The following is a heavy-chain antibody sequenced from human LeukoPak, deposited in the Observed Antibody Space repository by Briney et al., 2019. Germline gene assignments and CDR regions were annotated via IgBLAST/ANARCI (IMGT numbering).Heavy chain of an antibody. CDR1: GYTFTSYD. CDR3: ARERIVPAVDY. J-gene: IGHJ4*02. V-gene: IGHV1-8*01. CDR2: RNPNSGNT. D-gene: IGHD1-1*01. Sequence: GASVKVSCKASGYTFTSYDMNWVRQATGQRHEWMGERNPNSGNTGYAQQFQGRVTMTRDSCISTAYSGLSSPTSEGTAVDHGARERIVPAVDYWAQGTLVSVSS.